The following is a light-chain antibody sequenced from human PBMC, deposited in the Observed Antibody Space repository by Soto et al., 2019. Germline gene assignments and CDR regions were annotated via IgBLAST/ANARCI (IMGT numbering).Light chain of an antibody. V-gene: IGKV3-15*01. CDR1: QSVSSN. CDR3: QQYNNWPVYT. Sequence: EIVITPSPATLSVSPGERATLSCRASQSVSSNLAWYQQKPGQAPRLLIYGASTRATGIPARFSGSGSGTEVTLTISSLQSEDFAVYYCQQYNNWPVYTFGQGTKLEIK. J-gene: IGKJ2*01. CDR2: GAS.